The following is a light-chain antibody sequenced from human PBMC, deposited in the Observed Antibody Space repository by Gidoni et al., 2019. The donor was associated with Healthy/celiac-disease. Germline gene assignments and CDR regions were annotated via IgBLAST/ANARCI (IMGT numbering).Light chain of an antibody. Sequence: DIVLTHSPATLSLSPGDRATLSCRASQSVGSYLAWYQQKPGQAPRLLIYDASNRATGIPARFSGSGSGTDFTLTISSLEPEDFAVYYCQQRSNWPWTFGQGTKVEIK. V-gene: IGKV3-11*01. J-gene: IGKJ1*01. CDR3: QQRSNWPWT. CDR2: DAS. CDR1: QSVGSY.